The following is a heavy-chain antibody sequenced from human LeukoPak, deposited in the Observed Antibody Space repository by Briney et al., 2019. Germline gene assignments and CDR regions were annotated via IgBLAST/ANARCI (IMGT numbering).Heavy chain of an antibody. CDR2: ISACNGNT. D-gene: IGHD4-17*01. V-gene: IGHV1-18*01. CDR3: ARGFRHDYGDFLYYFDY. Sequence: ASVKVSCKASGYTFTSYGISWVRQAPGQGLEWMGWISACNGNTNYAQKLQGRVTMTTDTSTSTAYMELRSLRSDDTAVYYCARGFRHDYGDFLYYFDYWGQGTLVTVSS. J-gene: IGHJ4*02. CDR1: GYTFTSYG.